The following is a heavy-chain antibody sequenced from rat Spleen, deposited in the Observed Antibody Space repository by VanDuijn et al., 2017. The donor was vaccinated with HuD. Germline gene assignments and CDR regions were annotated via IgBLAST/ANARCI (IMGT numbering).Heavy chain of an antibody. CDR2: ISYEGSST. CDR1: GFSFSMYG. V-gene: IGHV5-22*01. Sequence: EVQLVESGGGLVQPGRSLKLSCAPSGFSFSMYGMAWVRQAPKKGLEWVASISYEGSSTYYGDSVKGRFTISRDNAQNTLYLQMNSLRSEDTATYFCARQEVMDAWGQGASVTVSS. J-gene: IGHJ4*01. CDR3: ARQEVMDA.